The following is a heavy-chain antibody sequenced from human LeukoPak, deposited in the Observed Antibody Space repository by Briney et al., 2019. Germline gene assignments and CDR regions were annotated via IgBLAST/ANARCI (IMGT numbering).Heavy chain of an antibody. CDR3: ARENRISTAFDI. D-gene: IGHD2-15*01. V-gene: IGHV3-53*01. CDR1: GFTVSSNY. CDR2: IYSGGST. J-gene: IGHJ3*02. Sequence: PGGPLRLSCAASGFTVSSNYMSWVRQAPGKGLEWVSVIYSGGSTYYADSVRGRFTISRDNSKNTLYLQMNSLRAEDTAVYYCARENRISTAFDIWGQGTMVTVSS.